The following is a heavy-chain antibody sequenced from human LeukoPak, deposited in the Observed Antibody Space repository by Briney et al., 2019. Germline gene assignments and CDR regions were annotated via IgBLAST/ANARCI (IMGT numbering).Heavy chain of an antibody. CDR3: AKDLSYSRSWYDY. CDR2: IWYDGSNK. Sequence: PGRSLRLSCAASGFTFSSYGMHWVRQAPGKGLEWVAVIWYDGSNKYYADSVKGRFTISRDNSKNTLYLQMNSLRAEDTAVYYCAKDLSYSRSWYDYWGQGTLVTVSS. J-gene: IGHJ4*02. D-gene: IGHD6-13*01. V-gene: IGHV3-33*06. CDR1: GFTFSSYG.